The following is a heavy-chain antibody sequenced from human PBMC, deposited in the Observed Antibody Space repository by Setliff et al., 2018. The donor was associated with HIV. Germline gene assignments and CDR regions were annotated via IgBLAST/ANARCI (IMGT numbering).Heavy chain of an antibody. Sequence: ETLSLTCTVSGGSISSFSYYWAWIRQSPGKGLEWIGNVYHSGGTDYNPSLRSRVTISVDTSTNQFSLNLASVTAADTAVYYCARQGGYNSPLMVWGQGKLVTVSS. CDR1: GGSISSFSYY. CDR3: ARQGGYNSPLMV. V-gene: IGHV4-39*01. D-gene: IGHD3-10*01. J-gene: IGHJ4*02. CDR2: VYHSGGT.